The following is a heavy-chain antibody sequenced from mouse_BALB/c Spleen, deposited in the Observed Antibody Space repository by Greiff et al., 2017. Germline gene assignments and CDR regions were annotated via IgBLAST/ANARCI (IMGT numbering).Heavy chain of an antibody. CDR2: ISDGGSYT. Sequence: EVKLMESGGGLVKPGGSLKLSCAASGFTFSDYYMYWVRQTPEKRLEWVATISDGGSYTYYPDSVKGRFTISRDNAKNNLYLQMSSLKSEDTAMYYCARGRAMDYWGQGTSVTVSS. CDR1: GFTFSDYY. J-gene: IGHJ4*01. CDR3: ARGRAMDY. V-gene: IGHV5-4*02.